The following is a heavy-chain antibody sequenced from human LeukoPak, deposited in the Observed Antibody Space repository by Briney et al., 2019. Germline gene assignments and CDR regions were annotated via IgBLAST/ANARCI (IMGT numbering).Heavy chain of an antibody. D-gene: IGHD6-19*01. Sequence: PGGPLTLFCAASGFPFSSFRMHWLRQAPGKGRVCFSHINHFGSSTRYADSEKGRFTISRDNAKITLYLQMNSLRAEDTAVYYCARERTSGWDAFDMWAQGTVVTVSS. J-gene: IGHJ4*02. CDR1: GFPFSSFR. CDR2: INHFGSST. V-gene: IGHV3-74*01. CDR3: ARERTSGWDAFDM.